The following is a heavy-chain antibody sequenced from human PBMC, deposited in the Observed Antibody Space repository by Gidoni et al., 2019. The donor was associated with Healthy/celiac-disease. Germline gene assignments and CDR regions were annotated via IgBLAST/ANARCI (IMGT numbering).Heavy chain of an antibody. J-gene: IGHJ4*02. CDR3: AKDLLAVAGTIDY. D-gene: IGHD6-19*01. V-gene: IGHV3-23*01. Sequence: EVQLLESGGGLVQPGGSLRLSCAASGFTFSSYAMGWVRQAPGKGLEWVSASSGSGGSKYYADSVKGRFTISRDNSKNTRYLQMNSLRAEDTAVDYCAKDLLAVAGTIDYWGQGTLVTVSS. CDR2: SSGSGGSK. CDR1: GFTFSSYA.